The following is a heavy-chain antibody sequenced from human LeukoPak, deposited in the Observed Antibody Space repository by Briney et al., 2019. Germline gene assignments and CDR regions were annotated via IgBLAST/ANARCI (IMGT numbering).Heavy chain of an antibody. CDR3: ARDVVVVPAAIHYGMDV. D-gene: IGHD2-2*01. J-gene: IGHJ6*02. CDR2: INHSGRT. V-gene: IGHV4-34*01. CDR1: GFNLIDYG. Sequence: GSLRLSCAAAGFNLIDYGMSWVRQPPGKGLEWLGEINHSGRTYYNTSLKSRVTISVDASNNPFSLNLSSVTAADTAVYYCARDVVVVPAAIHYGMDVWGQGTTVTVSS.